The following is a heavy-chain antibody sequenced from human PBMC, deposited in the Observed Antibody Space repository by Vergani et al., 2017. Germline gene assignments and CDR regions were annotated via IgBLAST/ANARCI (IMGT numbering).Heavy chain of an antibody. CDR2: ISWDGGST. CDR3: ARDRYYLGSGSYPYFYFYGLDV. CDR1: GFTFDDYT. V-gene: IGHV3-43*01. D-gene: IGHD3-10*01. Sequence: EVQLVESGGVVVQPGGSLRLSCAASGFTFDDYTMHWVRQAPGKGLEWVSVISWDGGSTYYADSVKGRFTISRDNAKSSLYLQMNSLRAEDTGVYYCARDRYYLGSGSYPYFYFYGLDVWGQGTAVTVSS. J-gene: IGHJ6*02.